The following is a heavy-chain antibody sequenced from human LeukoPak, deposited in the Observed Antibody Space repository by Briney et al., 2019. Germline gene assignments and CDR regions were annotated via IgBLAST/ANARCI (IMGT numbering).Heavy chain of an antibody. CDR3: AREEMATIPAYYFDY. CDR1: GGTFSSYA. CDR2: IIPIFGTA. D-gene: IGHD5-24*01. J-gene: IGHJ4*02. V-gene: IGHV1-69*05. Sequence: ASVKVSCKASGGTFSSYAISWVRQAPGQGLEWMGRIIPIFGTANYAQKFQGRVTITTDESTSTAYMELSSLRSEDTAVYYCAREEMATIPAYYFDYWGQETLVTVSS.